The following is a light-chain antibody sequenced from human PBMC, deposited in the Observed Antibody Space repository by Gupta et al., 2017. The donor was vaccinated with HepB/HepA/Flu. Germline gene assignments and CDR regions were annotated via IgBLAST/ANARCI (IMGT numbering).Light chain of an antibody. Sequence: TQSPSTLSASVRDRVTITCRGSHSISSWLDWYQQKPGKAPKLLISKASSLESGVPSRFSGSESGTDFTLTISSLQPDDFATYYCQHDSRSSWTFGQGTKVEIK. V-gene: IGKV1-5*03. CDR2: KAS. J-gene: IGKJ1*01. CDR3: QHDSRSSWT. CDR1: HSISSW.